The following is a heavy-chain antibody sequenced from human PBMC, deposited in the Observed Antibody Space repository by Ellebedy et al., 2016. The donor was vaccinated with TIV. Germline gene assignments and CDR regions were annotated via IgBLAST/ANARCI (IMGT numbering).Heavy chain of an antibody. J-gene: IGHJ4*02. CDR2: IPGNGIHT. Sequence: GESLKISCAASGFTFSNYAMSWVRQAPGKGLEWVSAIPGNGIHTYHTDSVKGRFTISRDNSKNTLYLQMNSLRAEDTTVYSCAKAPIETRRGVICYPLDNWGLGTLVTVSS. CDR3: AKAPIETRRGVICYPLDN. CDR1: GFTFSNYA. D-gene: IGHD2-15*01. V-gene: IGHV3-23*01.